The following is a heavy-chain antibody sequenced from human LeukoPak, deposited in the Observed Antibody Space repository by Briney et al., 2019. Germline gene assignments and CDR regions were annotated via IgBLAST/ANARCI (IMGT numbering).Heavy chain of an antibody. D-gene: IGHD6-19*01. Sequence: PGGSLRLSCAASGFTFDDYAMHWVRQAPGKGLEWVSGISWNSGSIGYADSVKGRFTISRDNAKNSLYLQMNSLRAEDTALYYCAKDRYSSGGGGAFDLWGQGTMVTVSS. J-gene: IGHJ3*01. V-gene: IGHV3-9*01. CDR3: AKDRYSSGGGGAFDL. CDR2: ISWNSGSI. CDR1: GFTFDDYA.